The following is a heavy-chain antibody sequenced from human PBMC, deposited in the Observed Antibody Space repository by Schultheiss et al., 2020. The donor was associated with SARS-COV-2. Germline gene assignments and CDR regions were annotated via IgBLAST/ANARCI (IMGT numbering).Heavy chain of an antibody. CDR1: GGTFSSYA. CDR3: ARGRFAARPFHYYYMDV. Sequence: ASVKVSCKASGGTFSSYAISWVRQAPGQGLEWMGRINPNSGGTNYAQKFQGRVTMTRDTSISTAYMELSRLRSDDTAVYYCARGRFAARPFHYYYMDVWGKGTTVTVSS. J-gene: IGHJ6*03. CDR2: INPNSGGT. D-gene: IGHD6-6*01. V-gene: IGHV1-2*06.